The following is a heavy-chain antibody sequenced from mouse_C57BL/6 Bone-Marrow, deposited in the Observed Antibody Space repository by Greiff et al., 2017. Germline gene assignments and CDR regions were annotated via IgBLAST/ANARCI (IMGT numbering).Heavy chain of an antibody. CDR2: ISGGGGNT. V-gene: IGHV5-9*01. D-gene: IGHD1-1*01. Sequence: EVNVVESGGGLVKPGGSLKLSCAASGFTFSSYTMSWVRQTPEKRLQWVAAISGGGGNTYYPDSVTGRFTISRDNDKNILYLQMSSLMSEDTALYYCSRQVTTVLATKYFDVWGTGTTVTVSS. J-gene: IGHJ1*03. CDR1: GFTFSSYT. CDR3: SRQVTTVLATKYFDV.